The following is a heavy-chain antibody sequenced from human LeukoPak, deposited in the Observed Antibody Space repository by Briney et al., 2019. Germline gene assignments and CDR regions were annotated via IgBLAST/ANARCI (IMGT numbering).Heavy chain of an antibody. Sequence: ASVKVSCKASGYTFTSYGISWVRQALGQGLEWMGWISAYNGNTNYAQKLQGRVTMTTDTCTSTAYMELRSLRSDDTAVYYCASMRKGLNYDILADYYPDAFDIWGQGTMVTVSS. J-gene: IGHJ3*02. D-gene: IGHD3-9*01. CDR3: ASMRKGLNYDILADYYPDAFDI. CDR2: ISAYNGNT. V-gene: IGHV1-18*01. CDR1: GYTFTSYG.